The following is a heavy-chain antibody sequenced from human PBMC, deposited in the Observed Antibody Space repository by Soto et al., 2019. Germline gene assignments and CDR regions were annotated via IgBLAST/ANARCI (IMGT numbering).Heavy chain of an antibody. CDR1: GFTFSSYA. CDR2: ISGSGGST. CDR3: AKRSPNKMVYAGGIDY. V-gene: IGHV3-23*01. J-gene: IGHJ4*02. D-gene: IGHD2-8*01. Sequence: GGSLRLSCAASGFTFSSYAMSWVRQAPGKGLEWVSAISGSGGSTYYADSVKGRFTISRDNSKNTLYLQMNSLRAEDTAVYYCAKRSPNKMVYAGGIDYWGQGTLVTVSS.